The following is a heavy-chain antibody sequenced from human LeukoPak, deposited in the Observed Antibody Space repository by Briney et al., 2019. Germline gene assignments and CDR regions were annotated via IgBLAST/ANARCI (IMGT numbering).Heavy chain of an antibody. Sequence: PGGSLRLSCAASEFTFSSYSMNWVRQAPGKGLEWVSYISSSSSTIYYADSVKGRFTISRDNAKNSLYLQMNSLRAEDTALYYCAKDLSYYYDSSGALFDWGQGTLVTVSS. CDR1: EFTFSSYS. CDR2: ISSSSSTI. J-gene: IGHJ4*02. D-gene: IGHD3-22*01. V-gene: IGHV3-48*04. CDR3: AKDLSYYYDSSGALFD.